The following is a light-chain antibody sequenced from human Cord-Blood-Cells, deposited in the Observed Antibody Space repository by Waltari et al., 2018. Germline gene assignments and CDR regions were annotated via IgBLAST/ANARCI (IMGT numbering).Light chain of an antibody. CDR1: ALPKQY. CDR2: KDC. CDR3: QSADSSGTYPYV. J-gene: IGLJ1*01. Sequence: SYELTQPPSVSVSPGQTARITCSGDALPKQYAYWYQQKPGQAPVLVIYKDCERPSGIPERFSGSSSGTTVTLTISGVQAEDEADYYCQSADSSGTYPYVFGTGTKVTVL. V-gene: IGLV3-25*03.